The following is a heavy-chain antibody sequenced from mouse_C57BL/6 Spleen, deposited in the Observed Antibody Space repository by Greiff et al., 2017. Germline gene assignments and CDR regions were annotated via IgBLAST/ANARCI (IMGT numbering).Heavy chain of an antibody. CDR3: ARSDSLITTVVDAMDY. D-gene: IGHD1-1*01. CDR2: IYPGSGST. J-gene: IGHJ4*01. V-gene: IGHV1-55*01. CDR1: GYTFTSYW. Sequence: QVQLQQPGAELVKPGASVKMSCKASGYTFTSYWITWVKQRPGQGLEWIGDIYPGSGSTNYNEKFKSKATLTVDTSSSTAYMQLSSLTSEDSAVYYCARSDSLITTVVDAMDYWGQGTSVTVSS.